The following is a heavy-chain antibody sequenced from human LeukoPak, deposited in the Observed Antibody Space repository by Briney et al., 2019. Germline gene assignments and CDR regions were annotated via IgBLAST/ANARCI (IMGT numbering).Heavy chain of an antibody. V-gene: IGHV4-59*08. CDR2: IYYSGST. CDR3: ERPRSRRDGYNLSWYFDL. Sequence: SETLSLTCTVSGGSISSYYWSWIRQPPGKGLEWIGYIYYSGSTNYNPSLKSRVTISVDTSKNQFSLKLSSVTAADTAVYYCERPRSRRDGYNLSWYFDLWGRGTLVTVSS. CDR1: GGSISSYY. D-gene: IGHD5-24*01. J-gene: IGHJ2*01.